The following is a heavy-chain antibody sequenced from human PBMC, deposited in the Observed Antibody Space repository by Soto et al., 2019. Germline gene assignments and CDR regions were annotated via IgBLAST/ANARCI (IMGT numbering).Heavy chain of an antibody. D-gene: IGHD2-2*01. V-gene: IGHV4-31*03. Sequence: SQTLSLTCTVSGGSISSGGYYWSWIRNHPGKGLECIGYIYDSGSTYYNPSLKSRVTISVDTSKNQFSLKLSSVTAADTAVYYCARAMGYCSSTSCYPNWFDPWGQGTLVTVSS. J-gene: IGHJ5*02. CDR1: GGSISSGGYY. CDR3: ARAMGYCSSTSCYPNWFDP. CDR2: IYDSGST.